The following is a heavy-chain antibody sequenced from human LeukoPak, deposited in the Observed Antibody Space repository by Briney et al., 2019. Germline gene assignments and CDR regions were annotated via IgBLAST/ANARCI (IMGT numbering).Heavy chain of an antibody. CDR2: IKEDGSEK. Sequence: PGGSLILSCAASDFTVSSNYMSRVRQAPGKGLEWVANIKEDGSEKYYVDSVKGRFTISRDNAKNSLYLQLNSLRAEDTAVYYCASQFWWAAVTGTALDCWGQGTLVTVSS. J-gene: IGHJ4*02. D-gene: IGHD6-19*01. V-gene: IGHV3-7*05. CDR3: ASQFWWAAVTGTALDC. CDR1: DFTVSSNY.